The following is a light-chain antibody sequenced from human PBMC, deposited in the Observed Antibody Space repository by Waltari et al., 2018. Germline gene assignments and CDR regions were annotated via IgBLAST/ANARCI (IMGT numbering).Light chain of an antibody. Sequence: DIQMTQSPSSLSASVGDRVTITCRASQSIDRYLNWYQHKPPNAPKLLIYAASRLQSGVPSRFSGSGSGTDFTLTITSLQPDDFATYYCQHSYSPPYTFDQGTRLEIK. CDR2: AAS. V-gene: IGKV1-39*01. CDR1: QSIDRY. J-gene: IGKJ2*01. CDR3: QHSYSPPYT.